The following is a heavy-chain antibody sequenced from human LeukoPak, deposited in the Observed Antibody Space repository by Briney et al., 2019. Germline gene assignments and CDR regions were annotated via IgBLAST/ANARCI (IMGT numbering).Heavy chain of an antibody. D-gene: IGHD3-22*01. CDR2: IIPIFGTA. CDR1: GGTFSSYA. CDR3: ARDKGGYYEFFDY. J-gene: IGHJ4*02. V-gene: IGHV1-69*01. Sequence: GASVKVSCKASGGTFSSYAISWGRQAPGQGLEWMGGIIPIFGTANYAQKFQGRVTITADESTSTAYMELSSLRSEDTAVYYCARDKGGYYEFFDYWGQGTLVTVSS.